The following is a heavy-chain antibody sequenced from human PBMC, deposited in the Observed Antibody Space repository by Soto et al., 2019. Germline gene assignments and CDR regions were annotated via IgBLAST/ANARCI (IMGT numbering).Heavy chain of an antibody. CDR3: ARGGLNYYDSSGYLP. V-gene: IGHV1-8*01. Sequence: ASVKVSCKASGYTFTSYDIKWVRQATVQRLEWMGWMNPNSGNTGYAQKFQGRVTMTRNTSISTAYMELSSLRSEDTAVYYCARGGLNYYDSSGYLPWGQGTLVTVSS. CDR2: MNPNSGNT. J-gene: IGHJ5*02. D-gene: IGHD3-22*01. CDR1: GYTFTSYD.